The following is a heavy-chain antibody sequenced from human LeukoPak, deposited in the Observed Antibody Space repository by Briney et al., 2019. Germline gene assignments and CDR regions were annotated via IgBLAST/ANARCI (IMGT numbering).Heavy chain of an antibody. CDR1: GFTFSSYG. J-gene: IGHJ4*02. V-gene: IGHV3-30*18. CDR2: ISYDGSNK. Sequence: GGSLRLSCAASGFTFSSYGMHWVRQAPGKGLEWVAVISYDGSNKYYADSVKGRFTISRDNSKNTLYLQMNSLRAEDTVVYYCAKLVDDRANFDYWGQGTLVTVSS. CDR3: AKLVDDRANFDY. D-gene: IGHD6-6*01.